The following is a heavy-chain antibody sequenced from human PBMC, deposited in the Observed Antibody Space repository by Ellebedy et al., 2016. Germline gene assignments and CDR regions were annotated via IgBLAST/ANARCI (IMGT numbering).Heavy chain of an antibody. V-gene: IGHV1-69*04. Sequence: SVKVSXXASGGTFSSYAISWVRQAPGQGLEWMGRIIPILGIANYAQKFQGRVTITADKSTSTAYMELSSLRSEDMAVYYCARDTGYYYREDYWGQGTLVTVSS. CDR1: GGTFSSYA. J-gene: IGHJ4*02. CDR3: ARDTGYYYREDY. D-gene: IGHD3-10*01. CDR2: IIPILGIA.